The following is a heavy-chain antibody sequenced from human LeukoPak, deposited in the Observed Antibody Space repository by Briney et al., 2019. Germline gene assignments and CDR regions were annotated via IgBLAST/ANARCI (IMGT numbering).Heavy chain of an antibody. CDR1: GFTFSSYG. V-gene: IGHV3-30*18. CDR2: ISYDGSNK. Sequence: GGSLRLSCAASGFTFSSYGMHWVRQAPGKGLEWVAVISYDGSNKYYADSVKGRFTISRDNSKNTLYLQMNSLRAEDTAVYYCAKTHVLRFLEWLSYFDYWGQGTLVTVSS. J-gene: IGHJ4*02. D-gene: IGHD3-3*01. CDR3: AKTHVLRFLEWLSYFDY.